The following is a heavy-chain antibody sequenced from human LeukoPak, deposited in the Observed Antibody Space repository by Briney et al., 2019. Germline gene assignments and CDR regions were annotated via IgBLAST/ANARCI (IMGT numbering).Heavy chain of an antibody. CDR3: ARVQYGVVVAATEYYFDY. V-gene: IGHV4-38-2*02. Sequence: PSETLSLTCTVSGYFISCGYYWGWIRQPPGKGLEWIGSIYHSGSTYYNPSLKSRVTISVDTSKNQFSLKLSSVTAADTAVYYCARVQYGVVVAATEYYFDYWGQGTLVTVSS. CDR2: IYHSGST. J-gene: IGHJ4*02. CDR1: GYFISCGYY. D-gene: IGHD2-15*01.